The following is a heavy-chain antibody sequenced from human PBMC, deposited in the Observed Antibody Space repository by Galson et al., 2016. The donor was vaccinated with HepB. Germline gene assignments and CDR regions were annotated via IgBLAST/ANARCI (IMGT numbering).Heavy chain of an antibody. CDR3: ARGNFGPKWTPHFDS. J-gene: IGHJ4*02. Sequence: SETLSLTCTVSGDSLNSGSYFWAWIRQPPGRGLEWITSIYYSETIYYSPSLKSRVTISTDKANHQFSLRLTSVSAADTAVYYGARGNFGPKWTPHFDSWGQGNLVTVSS. CDR2: IYYSETI. V-gene: IGHV4-39*01. D-gene: IGHD4-23*01. CDR1: GDSLNSGSYF.